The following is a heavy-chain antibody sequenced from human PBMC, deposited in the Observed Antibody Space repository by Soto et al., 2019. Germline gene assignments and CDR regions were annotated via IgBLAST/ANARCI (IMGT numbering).Heavy chain of an antibody. J-gene: IGHJ4*02. CDR2: IYYNGRT. CDR3: ARHAAVTSSPLDC. CDR1: GGSINNYY. D-gene: IGHD4-17*01. V-gene: IGHV4-59*08. Sequence: QVQLQESGPGLVKPSETLSLTCTVSGGSINNYYWSWIRQPPGRGLAWIAYIYYNGRTNYNPSLKSRVTISVDTSKSQFSLKLSSVTAADTAVYYCARHAAVTSSPLDCWGQGTLVTVSS.